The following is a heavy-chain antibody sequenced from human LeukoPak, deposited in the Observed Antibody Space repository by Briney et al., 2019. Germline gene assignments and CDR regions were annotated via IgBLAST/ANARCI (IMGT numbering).Heavy chain of an antibody. CDR3: ATISKKQQLASDAFDI. D-gene: IGHD6-13*01. J-gene: IGHJ3*02. CDR2: FDPEDGET. Sequence: ASVKVSCKVSGYTLTELSMHWVRQAPGKGLEWVGGFDPEDGETIYAQEFQGRVTMIEDTSTDTAYIELSSLRSEDTAEYYCATISKKQQLASDAFDIWGQGTMVTVSS. V-gene: IGHV1-24*01. CDR1: GYTLTELS.